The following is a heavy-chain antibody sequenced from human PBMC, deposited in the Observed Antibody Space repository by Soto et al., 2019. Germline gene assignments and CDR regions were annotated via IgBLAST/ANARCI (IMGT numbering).Heavy chain of an antibody. Sequence: GGSMRLSCAASGFTVCNAWMNWVRQAPGKGLEWVSAIYSGGSTYYADSVKGRFTISRDNSKNTLYLQMNSLRAEDTAVYYCARDMVRGMDVWGQGTTVTVSS. D-gene: IGHD3-10*01. J-gene: IGHJ6*02. CDR1: GFTVCNAW. CDR3: ARDMVRGMDV. CDR2: IYSGGST. V-gene: IGHV3-66*01.